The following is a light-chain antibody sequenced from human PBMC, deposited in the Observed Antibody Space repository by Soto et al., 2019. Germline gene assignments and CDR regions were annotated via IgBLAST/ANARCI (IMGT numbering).Light chain of an antibody. Sequence: EIVMTQSPATLSVSPGERATLSCRASQSVSSNLAWYQQKPGQAPRLLIYGASTRATGIPARFSGSGSGTEFTLNISSLQSEDCAVYYCQQYNNWPPRGTFGQGTKVEIK. CDR2: GAS. J-gene: IGKJ1*01. CDR3: QQYNNWPPRGT. V-gene: IGKV3-15*01. CDR1: QSVSSN.